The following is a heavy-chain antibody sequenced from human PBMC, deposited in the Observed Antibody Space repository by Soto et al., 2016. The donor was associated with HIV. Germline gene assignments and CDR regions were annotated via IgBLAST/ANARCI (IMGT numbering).Heavy chain of an antibody. V-gene: IGHV3-23*01. CDR1: KFTFSSYA. J-gene: IGHJ6*02. D-gene: IGHD3-10*01. Sequence: EVQLLESGGGLVQPGGSLRLSCAASKFTFSSYAMSWVRQAPGKGLEWVSAISGSGGSTYYADSVKGRFTISRDNSKNTLYLQMNSLRAEDTAVYYCAKDRGTMVRGVTLYYYYYGMDVWGQGDHSHRLL. CDR3: AKDRGTMVRGVTLYYYYYGMDV. CDR2: ISGSGGST.